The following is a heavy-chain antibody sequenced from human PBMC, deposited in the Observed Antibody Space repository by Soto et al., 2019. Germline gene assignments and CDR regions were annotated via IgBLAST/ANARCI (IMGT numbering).Heavy chain of an antibody. D-gene: IGHD2-15*01. J-gene: IGHJ3*02. CDR3: ARDQGVAPTTRPFDI. CDR2: ISSSSTTI. V-gene: IGHV3-48*01. CDR1: GFTFSSYS. Sequence: EVQLVESWGGLVQPGGSLRLSCAASGFTFSSYSMNWVRQAPGKGLEWLSYISSSSTTIYYADSMKGRFTISRDNAKNSLYLQMNSLSVEDTAVYYGARDQGVAPTTRPFDIWGQGTMVTVSS.